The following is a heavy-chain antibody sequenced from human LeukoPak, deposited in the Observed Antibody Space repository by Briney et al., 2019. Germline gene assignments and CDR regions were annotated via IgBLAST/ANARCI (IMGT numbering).Heavy chain of an antibody. J-gene: IGHJ4*02. CDR1: GGSISTGDYY. CDR3: ARVDYGDYRFDY. Sequence: PSQTLSLTCTVSGGSISTGDYYWTWIRQYPGKGLEWIGEISHSGNTNYNPSLKSRITISVDTSKNQFSLKLSSVTAADTAVYYCARVDYGDYRFDYWGQGTLVTVSS. D-gene: IGHD4-17*01. V-gene: IGHV4-31*03. CDR2: ISHSGNT.